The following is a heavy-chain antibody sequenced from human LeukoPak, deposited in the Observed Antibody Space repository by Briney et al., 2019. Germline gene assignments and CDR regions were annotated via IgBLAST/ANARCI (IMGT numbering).Heavy chain of an antibody. J-gene: IGHJ4*02. CDR1: GFTFSNAW. V-gene: IGHV3-15*01. Sequence: GGSLRLSCAASGFTFSNAWMSWVRQAPGKGLEWVGRIKSKTDGGTTDYAAPVKGRFTISTDDSKNTLYLQMNSLKTEDTAVYYCTTQWLIGPFVDYWGQGTLVTVSS. D-gene: IGHD6-19*01. CDR2: IKSKTDGGTT. CDR3: TTQWLIGPFVDY.